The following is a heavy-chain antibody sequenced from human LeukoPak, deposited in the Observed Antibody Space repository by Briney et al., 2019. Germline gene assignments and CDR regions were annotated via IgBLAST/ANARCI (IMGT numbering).Heavy chain of an antibody. V-gene: IGHV3-30*02. CDR1: GFTFSRYG. CDR3: AKDIECSSTSCYPVGAFDI. Sequence: GGSLRLSCAASGFTFSRYGMHWVRQAPGKGLDWVAFIRYDGSNKYYADSVKGRFTISRDNAKNSPYLQMNSLRAEDTALYYCAKDIECSSTSCYPVGAFDIWGQGTMVTVSS. J-gene: IGHJ3*02. D-gene: IGHD2-2*01. CDR2: IRYDGSNK.